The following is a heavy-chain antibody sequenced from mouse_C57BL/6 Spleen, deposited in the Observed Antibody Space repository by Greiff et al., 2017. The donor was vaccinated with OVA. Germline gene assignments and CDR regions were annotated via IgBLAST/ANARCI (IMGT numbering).Heavy chain of an antibody. J-gene: IGHJ4*01. D-gene: IGHD1-1*01. V-gene: IGHV1-64*01. CDR1: GYTFTSYW. CDR3: ASQGVTTVVARMDY. CDR2: IHPNSGST. Sequence: QVQLQQPGAELVKPGASVKLSCKASGYTFTSYWMHWVKQRPGQGLEWIGMIHPNSGSTNYNEKFKSKATLTVDKSSSTAYMQLSILTSEVSAVYDCASQGVTTVVARMDYWGQGTSVTVSS.